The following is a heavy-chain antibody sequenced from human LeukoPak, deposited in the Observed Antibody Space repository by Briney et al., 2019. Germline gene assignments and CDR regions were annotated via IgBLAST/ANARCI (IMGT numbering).Heavy chain of an antibody. CDR2: INWNGGST. CDR1: GFTFDDYG. J-gene: IGHJ3*02. V-gene: IGHV3-20*04. Sequence: GGSLRLSCAASGFTFDDYGMSWVRQAPGKGLEWVSGINWNGGSTGYADSVKGRFTISRDNTKKSLYLQMNTLRAEDTAVYYCARDLAGPPQEAFDIWGQGTMVTVSS. CDR3: ARDLAGPPQEAFDI.